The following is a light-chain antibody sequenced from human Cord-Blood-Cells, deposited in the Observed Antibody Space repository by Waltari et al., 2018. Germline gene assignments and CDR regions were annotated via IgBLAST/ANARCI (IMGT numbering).Light chain of an antibody. CDR2: EDS. CDR1: KLGDKY. Sequence: SYELTQPPSVSVSPGQTASITCSGDKLGDKYACWYQQKPGQFPVRVIYEDSKRPSGIPERFSGSNSGNTATLTISGTQAMDEADDYCQAWDSSSYVFGTGTKVTVL. CDR3: QAWDSSSYV. V-gene: IGLV3-1*01. J-gene: IGLJ1*01.